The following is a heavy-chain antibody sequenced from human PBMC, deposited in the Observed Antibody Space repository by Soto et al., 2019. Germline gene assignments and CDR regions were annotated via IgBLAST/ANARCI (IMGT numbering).Heavy chain of an antibody. J-gene: IGHJ3*02. Sequence: ASVKVSCKASGGTLSSYGVSWVRQAPGQGLEWMGWISAYNGNTNYAQKLQGRVTMTTDTSTSTAYMDLRSLRSDDTAVYYCAKDSILYCSGGSCDLYSYGIFDIWGQGTMVTVSS. CDR1: GGTLSSYG. V-gene: IGHV1-18*01. D-gene: IGHD2-15*01. CDR2: ISAYNGNT. CDR3: AKDSILYCSGGSCDLYSYGIFDI.